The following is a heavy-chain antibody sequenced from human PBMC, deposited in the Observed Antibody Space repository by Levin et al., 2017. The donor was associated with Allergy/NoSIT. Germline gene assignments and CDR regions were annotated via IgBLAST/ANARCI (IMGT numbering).Heavy chain of an antibody. J-gene: IGHJ4*01. D-gene: IGHD3-22*01. CDR2: IYSTGNT. V-gene: IGHV4-59*01. Sequence: SETRSLTCAVSGGSINNYYWSWIRQPPGKGLEWIGHIYSTGNTNYNPSLKSRVTISVDTSKNQFSLKLTTVTAADTAVYYCARLAPFYYDSAGDSDYWGHGTLVTVSP. CDR1: GGSINNYY. CDR3: ARLAPFYYDSAGDSDY.